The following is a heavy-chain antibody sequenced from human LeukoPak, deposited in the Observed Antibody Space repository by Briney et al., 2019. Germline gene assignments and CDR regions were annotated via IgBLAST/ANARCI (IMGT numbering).Heavy chain of an antibody. J-gene: IGHJ4*02. CDR1: GYTFTGYY. Sequence: ASVKVSCKASGYTFTGYYMHWVRQAPGQGLAWMGWINPNSGGTNYAQKFQGRVTMTRDTSISTAYMELSRLRSDDTAVYYCARALPPTEMATYYFGYWGQGTLVTVSS. CDR3: ARALPPTEMATYYFGY. V-gene: IGHV1-2*02. D-gene: IGHD5-12*01. CDR2: INPNSGGT.